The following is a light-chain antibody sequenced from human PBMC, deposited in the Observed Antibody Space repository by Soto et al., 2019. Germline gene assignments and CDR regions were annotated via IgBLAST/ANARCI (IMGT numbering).Light chain of an antibody. V-gene: IGKV3-15*01. CDR1: QSVSSK. CDR2: GAS. CDR3: QQYNSWLWT. Sequence: EIVMTHSPATLSVSPGEGATLSCMASQSVSSKLAWYQQKPGQAPRLLIYGASTRATGIPARFSGSGSGTEFTLIISSLQSEDSAVYYCQQYNSWLWTFGQGTKVDI. J-gene: IGKJ1*01.